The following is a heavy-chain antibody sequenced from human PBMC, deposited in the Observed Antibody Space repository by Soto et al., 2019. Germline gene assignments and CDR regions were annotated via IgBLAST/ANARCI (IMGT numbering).Heavy chain of an antibody. CDR3: ARVGVGRGVMPDF. J-gene: IGHJ4*02. CDR1: GYTFTIYA. Sequence: QVQLVQSGAEVEKPGASVKVSCKASGYTFTIYAIHWVRQAPGQRLEWMGWINAGNGNTKYSQKFQGRVTITRDTSASTAYMELSSLRAEDTAVYYCARVGVGRGVMPDFWGQGTLVTVSS. D-gene: IGHD3-10*01. V-gene: IGHV1-3*01. CDR2: INAGNGNT.